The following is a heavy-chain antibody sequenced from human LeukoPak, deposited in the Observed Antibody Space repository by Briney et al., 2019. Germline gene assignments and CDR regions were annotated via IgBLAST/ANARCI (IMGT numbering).Heavy chain of an antibody. Sequence: GASVKVSCKASGYTFTGYYMHWVRQAPGQGLEWMGRINPNSGGTNYAQKFQGRVTMTRDTSISTAYMELSRLRSDDTAVYYCASEGYCSSTSCYWGNCWGQGTLVTVSS. CDR2: INPNSGGT. V-gene: IGHV1-2*06. J-gene: IGHJ4*02. CDR3: ASEGYCSSTSCYWGNC. CDR1: GYTFTGYY. D-gene: IGHD2-2*01.